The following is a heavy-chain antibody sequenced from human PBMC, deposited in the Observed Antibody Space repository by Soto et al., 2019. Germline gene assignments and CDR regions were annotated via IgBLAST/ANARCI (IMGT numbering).Heavy chain of an antibody. CDR1: GLTFRSYW. CDR3: VRAMHWWRLDS. D-gene: IGHD2-8*02. CDR2: INTDGSVA. Sequence: EVQLVESGGGLVQPGESLRLSCAASGLTFRSYWMHWVRQAPGKGLVWVSRINTDGSVAMYVDSVKGRFTISRDNAKNTLYLHMNSLRAEDTAVYYCVRAMHWWRLDSWGQGTLVTVSS. V-gene: IGHV3-74*03. J-gene: IGHJ4*02.